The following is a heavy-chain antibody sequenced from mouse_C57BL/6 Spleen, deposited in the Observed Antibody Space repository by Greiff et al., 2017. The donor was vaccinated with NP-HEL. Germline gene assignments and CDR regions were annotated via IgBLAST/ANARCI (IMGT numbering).Heavy chain of an antibody. CDR2: IDPSDSYT. J-gene: IGHJ2*01. Sequence: QVHVKQPGAELVKPGASVKLSCKASGYTFTSYWMQWVKQRPGQGLEWIGEIDPSDSYTNYNQKFKGKATLTVDTSSSTAYMQLSSLTSEDSAVYYCARSPHYYGSSRFDYWGQGTTLTVSS. CDR1: GYTFTSYW. V-gene: IGHV1-50*01. D-gene: IGHD1-1*01. CDR3: ARSPHYYGSSRFDY.